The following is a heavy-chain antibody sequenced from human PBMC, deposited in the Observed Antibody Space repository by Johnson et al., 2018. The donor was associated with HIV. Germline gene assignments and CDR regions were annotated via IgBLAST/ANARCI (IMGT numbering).Heavy chain of an antibody. J-gene: IGHJ3*02. V-gene: IGHV3-11*04. CDR3: ATYSSSWYKGGYAFDI. CDR2: ISGSGGST. D-gene: IGHD6-13*01. Sequence: QVQLVESGGDLVQPGGSLRLSCAASGITVSSNYMTWVRQAPGKGLEWVSVISGSGGSTYYADSVKGRFTISRDNAKNSLYLPMNSLRAEDMAVYYCATYSSSWYKGGYAFDIWGQGTMVTVSS. CDR1: GITVSSNY.